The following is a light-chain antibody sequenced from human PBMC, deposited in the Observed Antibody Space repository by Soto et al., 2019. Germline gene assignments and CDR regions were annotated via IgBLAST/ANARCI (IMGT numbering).Light chain of an antibody. Sequence: EIVLTQSPGTLALSPGERATLSCRASQSVTSRYLAWYQQKTGQAPRLVIFGESSRATGIPARLSGSGSGTDLNLTISSLEPEDFAMYYCQQYGSSSLTCGGGTKVDIK. CDR1: QSVTSRY. CDR3: QQYGSSSLT. J-gene: IGKJ4*01. CDR2: GES. V-gene: IGKV3-20*01.